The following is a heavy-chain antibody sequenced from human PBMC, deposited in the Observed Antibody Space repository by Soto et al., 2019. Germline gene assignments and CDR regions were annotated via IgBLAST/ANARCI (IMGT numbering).Heavy chain of an antibody. CDR2: IVPMFGTS. CDR3: NRGSEYDFWSGYL. J-gene: IGHJ4*02. D-gene: IGHD3-3*01. CDR1: GGTSTRYA. Sequence: QERLVQSGAEVRKPGSSVKVSCKVTGGTSTRYAINWVRQAPGQGLEWMGGIVPMFGTSKYAQKFQGRVTITADTSTNIASMELRSLRSEDTAVYYCNRGSEYDFWSGYLWGQGTLVYVSS. V-gene: IGHV1-69*06.